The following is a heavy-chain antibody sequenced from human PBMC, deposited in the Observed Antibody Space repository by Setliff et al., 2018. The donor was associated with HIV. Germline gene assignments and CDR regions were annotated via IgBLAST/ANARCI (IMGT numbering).Heavy chain of an antibody. CDR1: GGSISNHY. D-gene: IGHD4-17*01. J-gene: IGHJ6*03. V-gene: IGHV4-59*11. CDR3: ARGNDNGQRGGNYYFMDV. CDR2: IYYTGST. Sequence: SETLSLTCSASGGSISNHYWSWIRQPPGKGLEWIGYIYYTGSTNYSPSLKSRVTISMDTSKNQFSLKLTSVTAADTAVYYCARGNDNGQRGGNYYFMDVWDKGTTVTVSS.